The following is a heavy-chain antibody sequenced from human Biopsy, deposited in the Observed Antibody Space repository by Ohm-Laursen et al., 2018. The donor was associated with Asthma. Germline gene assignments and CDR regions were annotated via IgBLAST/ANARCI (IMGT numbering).Heavy chain of an antibody. CDR3: ARTYYDFLTGQVNDAFAI. V-gene: IGHV1-69*10. Sequence: SVKVSCKASGDSFSNYAISWVRQAPGQGLEWMGGLIPVLGTPDHAQMFEGRVTITRDTSASTAYMDLSSLRSEDTAVYYCARTYYDFLTGQVNDAFAIWGQGTMVTVSS. D-gene: IGHD3-9*01. CDR2: LIPVLGTP. J-gene: IGHJ3*02. CDR1: GDSFSNYA.